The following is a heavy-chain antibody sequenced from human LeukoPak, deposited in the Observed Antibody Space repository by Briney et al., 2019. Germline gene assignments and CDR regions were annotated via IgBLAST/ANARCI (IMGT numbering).Heavy chain of an antibody. CDR2: ISWNSGSI. V-gene: IGHV3-9*01. Sequence: PGGSLRLSCAASGFTFDDYAMRWVRQAPGKGLEWVSGISWNSGSIGYADSVKGRFTISRDNARNSLYLQMNSLRAEDTAVYYCAGDRSMATRLWTPTDYWGQGTLVTVSS. D-gene: IGHD6-6*01. CDR1: GFTFDDYA. J-gene: IGHJ4*02. CDR3: AGDRSMATRLWTPTDY.